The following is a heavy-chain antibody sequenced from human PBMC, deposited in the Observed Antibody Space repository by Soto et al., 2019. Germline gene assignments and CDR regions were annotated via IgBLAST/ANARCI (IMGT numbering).Heavy chain of an antibody. CDR3: AKVLGDYTVSDY. CDR1: GFTFSSYA. Sequence: GGSLRLSCAASGFTFSSYAMTWVRQAPGKGLEWVSGISGSGASTYYADSVKGRFTISRDYYKNTLHLQMNSLRAGDTAVYYCAKVLGDYTVSDYWGQGTLVTVSS. J-gene: IGHJ4*02. CDR2: ISGSGAST. V-gene: IGHV3-23*01. D-gene: IGHD4-17*01.